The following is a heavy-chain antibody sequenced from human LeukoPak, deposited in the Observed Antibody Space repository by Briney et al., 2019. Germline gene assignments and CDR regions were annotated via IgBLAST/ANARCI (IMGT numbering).Heavy chain of an antibody. J-gene: IGHJ4*02. CDR1: GGSISSDY. CDR2: IYYRGST. Sequence: SETLSLTCTVSGGSISSDYWSWIRQPPGKGLEWIGYIYYRGSTYYNPSLKSRVTISVDTSKNQFSLKLSSVTAADTAVYYCARVLGDFWSGYPYYFDYWGQGTLVTVSS. V-gene: IGHV4-59*01. D-gene: IGHD3-3*01. CDR3: ARVLGDFWSGYPYYFDY.